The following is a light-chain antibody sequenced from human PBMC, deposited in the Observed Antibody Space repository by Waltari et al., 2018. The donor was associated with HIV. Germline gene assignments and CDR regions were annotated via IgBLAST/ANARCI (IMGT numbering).Light chain of an antibody. CDR1: QRVSSN. V-gene: IGKV3-15*01. J-gene: IGKJ4*01. CDR3: QQHNNWPLT. Sequence: EIVMTQSPATLSVSPGEGATLSCRASQRVSSNLAWYQQRPGQTPRLLIFSTSTRGTGVPARFSGSGSGTEFTLTISRLQSEDCAVYFCQQHNNWPLTIGGGTKVEIK. CDR2: STS.